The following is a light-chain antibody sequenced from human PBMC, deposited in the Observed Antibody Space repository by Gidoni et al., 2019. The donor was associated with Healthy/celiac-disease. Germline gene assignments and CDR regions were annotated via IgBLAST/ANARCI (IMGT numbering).Light chain of an antibody. CDR2: GNS. CDR3: QSYDSSLSAPVV. CDR1: SSNIGAGYD. Sequence: QSVLTQPPSVSGAPGQSVPISCTGSSSNIGAGYDVHWYQQLPGTAPKLLIYGNSNRPSGVPDRFSGSKSGTSASLAITGLQAEDEADYYCQSYDSSLSAPVVFGGGTKLTVL. J-gene: IGLJ2*01. V-gene: IGLV1-40*01.